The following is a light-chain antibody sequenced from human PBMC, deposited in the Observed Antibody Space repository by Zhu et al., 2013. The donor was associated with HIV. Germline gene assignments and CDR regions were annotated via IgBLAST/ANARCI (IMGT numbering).Light chain of an antibody. CDR1: QSDSSSY. CDR3: QYYSNSLWT. Sequence: EIVLTQSPGTLSLSPGERATLSCRASQSDSSSYLAWYQQKPGQAPRLLIYDASSRATGIPDRFSGSGSGTDFTLTISRLEPEDFAVYYCQYYSNSLWTFGQGTNVEIK. CDR2: DAS. V-gene: IGKV3-20*01. J-gene: IGKJ1*01.